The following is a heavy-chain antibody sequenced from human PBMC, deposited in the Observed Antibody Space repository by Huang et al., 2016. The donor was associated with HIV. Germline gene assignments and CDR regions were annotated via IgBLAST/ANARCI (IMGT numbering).Heavy chain of an antibody. CDR1: GGSFSGYY. V-gene: IGHV4-34*01. Sequence: QVQLRQWGAGLVKPSETLSLTCAVYGGSFSGYYWTWIRQSPGKGLEWMGEKNHIGKTNYQPSLKSRVTISKDTAKNQFSLQLTFVSAADTGVYFCAREKAADSAWYGVYYFDYWGEGALVTVTS. CDR2: KNHIGKT. D-gene: IGHD6-19*01. CDR3: AREKAADSAWYGVYYFDY. J-gene: IGHJ4*02.